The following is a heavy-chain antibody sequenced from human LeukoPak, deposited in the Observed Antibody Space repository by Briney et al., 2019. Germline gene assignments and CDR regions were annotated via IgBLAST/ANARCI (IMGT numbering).Heavy chain of an antibody. D-gene: IGHD1-26*01. CDR1: GGSISSSSYY. CDR3: ARHLGIVGATTL. J-gene: IGHJ4*02. CDR2: IYYSGST. Sequence: SETLSLTCTVCGGSISSSSYYWGWIRQPPGKGLEWIGSIYYSGSTYYNPSLKSRVTISVDTSKNQFSLKLSSVTAADTAVYYCARHLGIVGATTLWGQGTLVTVSS. V-gene: IGHV4-39*01.